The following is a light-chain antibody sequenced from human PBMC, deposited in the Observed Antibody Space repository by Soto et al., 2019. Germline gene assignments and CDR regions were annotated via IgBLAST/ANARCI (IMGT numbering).Light chain of an antibody. J-gene: IGLJ2*01. CDR3: RTWGAVAP. CDR2: LNSDGSH. V-gene: IGLV4-69*01. CDR1: SGHSSYA. Sequence: QPVLTQSPSASASLGASVKLTCTLSSGHSSYAIAWHQQQPEKGPRYLMKLNSDGSHSKGDGIPDRFSGSSSVAERYLTNSSLQSEDEADFYCRTWGAVAPVGGGTKLTVL.